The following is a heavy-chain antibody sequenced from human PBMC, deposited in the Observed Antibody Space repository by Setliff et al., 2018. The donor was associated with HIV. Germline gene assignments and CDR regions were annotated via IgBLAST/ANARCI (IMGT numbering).Heavy chain of an antibody. V-gene: IGHV1-46*01. J-gene: IGHJ3*02. CDR1: GYTFTSDY. Sequence: ASVKVSCKASGYTFTSDYIHWVRQAPGQGLEWMGIINPSGGSTSYAQKFQGRVTMTRDTSTSTVYMELSSLRSEDTAVYYCARDSPGRAPGEGAFDIWGQGTMVTVSS. CDR2: INPSGGST. D-gene: IGHD3-16*01. CDR3: ARDSPGRAPGEGAFDI.